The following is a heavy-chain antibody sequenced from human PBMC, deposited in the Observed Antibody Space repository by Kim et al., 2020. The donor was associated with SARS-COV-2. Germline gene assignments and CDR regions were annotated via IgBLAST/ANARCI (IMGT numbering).Heavy chain of an antibody. CDR3: ATLVTPYYYYGMDV. CDR2: IIPIFGTA. J-gene: IGHJ6*02. Sequence: SVKVTCKASGGTFSSYAISWVRQAPGQGLEWMGGIIPIFGTANYAQKFQGRVTITADESTSTAYMELSSLRSEDTAVYYCATLVTPYYYYGMDVWGQGTTVTVSS. CDR1: GGTFSSYA. V-gene: IGHV1-69*13. D-gene: IGHD3-10*01.